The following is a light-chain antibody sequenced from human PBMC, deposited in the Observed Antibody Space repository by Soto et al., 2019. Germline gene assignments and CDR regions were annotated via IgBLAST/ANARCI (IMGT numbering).Light chain of an antibody. V-gene: IGKV1-5*03. Sequence: DIHVAHSPSTLSSSLVDRVAIACRASQSISNWLAWYQQKPGKAPKLLIYRASTLESGVPSRFSGSGSGTEFTLTISSLQPDDFSTYYCQQYISVSLLTFGGGTKVDIK. CDR2: RAS. CDR3: QQYISVSLLT. CDR1: QSISNW. J-gene: IGKJ4*01.